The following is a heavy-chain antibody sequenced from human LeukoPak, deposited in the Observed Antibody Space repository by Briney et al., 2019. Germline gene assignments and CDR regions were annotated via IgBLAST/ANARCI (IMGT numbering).Heavy chain of an antibody. CDR2: IYYSGST. CDR1: GGSIISYY. CDR3: ARSFQQWLVHGA. J-gene: IGHJ5*01. D-gene: IGHD6-19*01. Sequence: SETLSLTCIVSGGSIISYYWSWIRQPPGKGLEWIGYIYYSGSTNYNPSLKSRVTISVDPSKNQFSLKLSSVTAADTAVYYCARSFQQWLVHGAWGQGTLVTVSS. V-gene: IGHV4-59*01.